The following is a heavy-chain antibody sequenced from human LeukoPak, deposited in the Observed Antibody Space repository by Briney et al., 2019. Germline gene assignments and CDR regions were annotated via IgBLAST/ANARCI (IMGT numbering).Heavy chain of an antibody. V-gene: IGHV4-4*07. J-gene: IGHJ4*02. CDR3: ARGPFGGSFHYFDY. Sequence: SETLSLTCTVPGGSIHGYYWTWIRQPPGEGLELIGRINLSGSTNYNPSLKSRVTMSVDTSKNQLSLKLTSVTAADTAVYYCARGPFGGSFHYFDYWGQGTLVTVSS. D-gene: IGHD1-26*01. CDR1: GGSIHGYY. CDR2: INLSGST.